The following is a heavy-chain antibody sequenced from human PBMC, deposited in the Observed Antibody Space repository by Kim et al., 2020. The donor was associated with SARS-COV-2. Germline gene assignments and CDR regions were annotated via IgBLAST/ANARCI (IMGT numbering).Heavy chain of an antibody. Sequence: SVKVSCKASGGTFSSYAISWVRQAPGQGLEWMGRIIPILGIANYAQKFQGRVTITADKSTSTAYMELSSLRSEDTAVYYCARESGVGYSYGIIERYYYYYMDVWGKGTTVTVSS. CDR3: ARESGVGYSYGIIERYYYYYMDV. CDR1: GGTFSSYA. J-gene: IGHJ6*03. CDR2: IIPILGIA. V-gene: IGHV1-69*04. D-gene: IGHD5-18*01.